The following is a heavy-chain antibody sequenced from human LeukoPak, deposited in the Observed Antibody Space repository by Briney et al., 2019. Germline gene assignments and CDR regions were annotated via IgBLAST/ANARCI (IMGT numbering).Heavy chain of an antibody. CDR2: SYGYGST. CDR1: GDSISSHH. V-gene: IGHV4-4*07. D-gene: IGHD1-26*01. Sequence: PSETLSLTCTVSGDSISSHHWSWIGQLAGKGLEWVGCSYGYGSTIYNPSLRSRVHMSVETSKNQFSLRLSSVTAADTAVYYCARGAPSGRSSVFDYWGQGTLVTVSS. J-gene: IGHJ4*02. CDR3: ARGAPSGRSSVFDY.